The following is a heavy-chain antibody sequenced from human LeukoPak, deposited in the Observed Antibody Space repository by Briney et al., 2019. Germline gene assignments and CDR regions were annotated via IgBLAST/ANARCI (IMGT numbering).Heavy chain of an antibody. Sequence: PSETLSLTCAVYGGSFSGYYWSWIRQPPGKGLEWIGEINHSGSTNYNPSLKSRVTISVDTSKNQFSLKLSSVTAADTAVYYCARDCSGGSCYSEAFDIWGQGTMLTVSS. D-gene: IGHD2-15*01. J-gene: IGHJ3*02. V-gene: IGHV4-34*01. CDR2: INHSGST. CDR3: ARDCSGGSCYSEAFDI. CDR1: GGSFSGYY.